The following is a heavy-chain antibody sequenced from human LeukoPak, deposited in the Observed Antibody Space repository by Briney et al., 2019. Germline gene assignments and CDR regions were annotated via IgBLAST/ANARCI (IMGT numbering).Heavy chain of an antibody. V-gene: IGHV3-74*01. CDR2: INPDGRTT. CDR1: GFSFSTYW. J-gene: IGHJ4*02. Sequence: GGSLRLSCAASGFSFSTYWMHWVRQDAGKGLMWVSRINPDGRTTDYADSGKGRFSISRDNAKRTLYLEMNSLRAEDTAVYYCAKGDVTFWGLPCWGQGTLVTVSS. CDR3: AKGDVTFWGLPC. D-gene: IGHD3-16*01.